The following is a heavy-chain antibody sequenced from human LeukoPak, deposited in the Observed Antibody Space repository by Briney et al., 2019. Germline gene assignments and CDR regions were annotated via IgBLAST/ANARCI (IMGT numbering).Heavy chain of an antibody. J-gene: IGHJ4*02. CDR2: INTNTGSP. CDR1: GYTFTNYA. Sequence: ASVKVSCKASGYTFTNYAMNWVRQAPGHGLEWMGWINTNTGSPTYAQGFTGRFVFSLDTSVSTAYLQMNSLRAEDTAVYYCAKMRVVAAIRGPNFDYWGQGTLVTVSS. D-gene: IGHD2-15*01. V-gene: IGHV7-4-1*02. CDR3: AKMRVVAAIRGPNFDY.